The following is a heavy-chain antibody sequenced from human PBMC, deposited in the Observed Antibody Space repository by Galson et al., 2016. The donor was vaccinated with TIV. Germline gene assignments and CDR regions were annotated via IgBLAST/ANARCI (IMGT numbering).Heavy chain of an antibody. J-gene: IGHJ4*02. V-gene: IGHV1-24*01. D-gene: IGHD2/OR15-2a*01. CDR2: FDPEQHKK. CDR3: AAVAWFPGLSLDN. Sequence: SVKVSCKVSGDSLSDLSMHWVRQAPGKGLEWMAGFDPEQHKKIYAQTLEGRVTLTDDKSTDTAFLELSSLKFEDTAVYYCAAVAWFPGLSLDNWGQGTLVIVSS. CDR1: GDSLSDLS.